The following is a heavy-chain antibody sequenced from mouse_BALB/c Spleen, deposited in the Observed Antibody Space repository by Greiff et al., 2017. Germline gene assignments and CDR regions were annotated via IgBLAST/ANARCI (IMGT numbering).Heavy chain of an antibody. CDR2: IYPSDSYT. D-gene: IGHD2-10*02. CDR3: TREYGNYPYYAMDY. Sequence: VQLQQPGAELVRPGASVKLSCKASGYTFTSYWINWVKQRPGQGLEWIGNIYPSDSYTNYNQKFKDKATLTVDKSSSTAYMQLSSPTSEDSAVYYCTREYGNYPYYAMDYWGQGTSVTVSS. V-gene: IGHV1-69*02. CDR1: GYTFTSYW. J-gene: IGHJ4*01.